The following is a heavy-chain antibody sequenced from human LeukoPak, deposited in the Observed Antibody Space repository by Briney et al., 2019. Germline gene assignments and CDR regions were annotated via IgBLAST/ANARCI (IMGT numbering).Heavy chain of an antibody. CDR1: GGSINIGGYY. CDR2: IYYSGST. J-gene: IGHJ4*02. Sequence: PSETLSLTCTVSGGSINIGGYYWSWIRQHPGKGLEWIGYIYYSGSTYYNPSLKSRVTISIDTSENQFSLKLSSVTAADTAVYYCASYYYDSRFFDYWGQGTLVTVSS. D-gene: IGHD3-22*01. V-gene: IGHV4-31*03. CDR3: ASYYYDSRFFDY.